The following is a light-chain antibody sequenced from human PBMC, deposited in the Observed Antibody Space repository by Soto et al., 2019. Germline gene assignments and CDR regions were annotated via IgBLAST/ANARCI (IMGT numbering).Light chain of an antibody. CDR3: QENNGH. V-gene: IGKV1-5*01. CDR2: DAP. J-gene: IGKJ2*01. CDR1: RNSNTW. Sequence: DIPVTQSPSTLSASVGDSVTITCRTSRNSNTWLAWYQQRLGKAPKVLIYDAPNLQSGVPSRFSGSGSGTEFSLTISSLQPDDSATSYCQENNGHFGQGTKLEIK.